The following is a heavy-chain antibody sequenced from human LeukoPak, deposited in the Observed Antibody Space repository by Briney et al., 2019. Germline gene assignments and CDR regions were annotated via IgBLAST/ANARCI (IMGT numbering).Heavy chain of an antibody. D-gene: IGHD3-22*01. V-gene: IGHV3-23*01. J-gene: IGHJ4*02. CDR3: AKYSHDSSGSYDY. CDR2: ITGSDVST. CDR1: GSTFSIYG. Sequence: GGSLRLSCAASGSTFSIYGMSWVRQAPGKGLEWVSAITGSDVSTYYADSMKGRFTVSRDNSKNTLYLQMNSLGAEDTAVYYCAKYSHDSSGSYDYWGQGTLVTVSS.